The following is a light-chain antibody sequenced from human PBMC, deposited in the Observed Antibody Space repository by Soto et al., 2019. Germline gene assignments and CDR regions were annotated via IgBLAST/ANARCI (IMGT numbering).Light chain of an antibody. Sequence: DIQMTQSPSSLSASVGDRVTITCRASQNIARYLNWYQQKPGKAPKLLISTASNLQSGVPSSFSGSGSGTDFTLTISSLQPEDVATYYCQQSYSAPPTFGQGTKGDIK. V-gene: IGKV1-39*01. J-gene: IGKJ1*01. CDR2: TAS. CDR1: QNIARY. CDR3: QQSYSAPPT.